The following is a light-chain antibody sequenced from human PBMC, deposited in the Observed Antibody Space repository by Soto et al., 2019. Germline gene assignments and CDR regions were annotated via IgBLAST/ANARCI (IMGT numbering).Light chain of an antibody. CDR3: QQYNSYPWT. CDR2: KAS. J-gene: IGKJ1*01. Sequence: DIPMTQSPSTLSASVGDRVTITCRASQSISSWLAWHHQKPGKAPKLLIHKASSLESGVPSRFSGSGSGTEFTLTISSLQPEDFETYYCQQYNSYPWTFGQGNKVEIK. V-gene: IGKV1-5*03. CDR1: QSISSW.